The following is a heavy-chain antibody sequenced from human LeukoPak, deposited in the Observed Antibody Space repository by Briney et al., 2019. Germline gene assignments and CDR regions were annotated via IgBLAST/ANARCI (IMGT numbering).Heavy chain of an antibody. V-gene: IGHV4-61*02. CDR1: GGSISSSSYY. CDR3: ARDRGYVTG. D-gene: IGHD5-12*01. Sequence: SETLSLTCTVSGGSISSSSYYWSWIRQPAGKGLEWIGRIYTSGSTNYNPSLKSRVTISVDTSKNQFSLKLSSVTAADTAVYYCARDRGYVTGWGQGTLVTVSS. J-gene: IGHJ4*02. CDR2: IYTSGST.